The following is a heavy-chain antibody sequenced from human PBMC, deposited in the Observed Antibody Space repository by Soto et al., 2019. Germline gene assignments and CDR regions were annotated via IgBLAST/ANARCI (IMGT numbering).Heavy chain of an antibody. J-gene: IGHJ6*02. D-gene: IGHD3-9*01. CDR3: ARVVRYFDTPYGMDV. CDR2: ISSSSSTI. V-gene: IGHV3-48*01. CDR1: GFTFSSYS. Sequence: PGGSLRLSCAASGFTFSSYSMNWVRQAPGKGLEWVSYISSSSSTIYYADSVKGRFTISRDNAKNTLFLQMNSLRAEDTAEYYCARVVRYFDTPYGMDVWGQGTTVIVSS.